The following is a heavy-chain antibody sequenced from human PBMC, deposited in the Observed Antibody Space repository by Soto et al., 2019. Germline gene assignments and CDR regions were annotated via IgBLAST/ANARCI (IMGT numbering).Heavy chain of an antibody. D-gene: IGHD5-12*01. J-gene: IGHJ6*02. CDR1: GYTFTRSG. CDR2: ISTYNGDT. Sequence: QVQLVQSGAEVKKPGASVKVSCKASGYTFTRSGISWVRQAPGQGLEWMGWISTYNGDTNYAQTFQGRVTMTTDTSTSTVHVEVRRLRSDDTAVYYCAREGVAPYYYYGMDVWGQGTPVTVSS. V-gene: IGHV1-18*01. CDR3: AREGVAPYYYYGMDV.